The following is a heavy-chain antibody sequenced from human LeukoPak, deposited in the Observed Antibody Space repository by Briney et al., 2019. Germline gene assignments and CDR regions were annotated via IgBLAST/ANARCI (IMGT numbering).Heavy chain of an antibody. V-gene: IGHV1-2*02. CDR3: ARDPAVLLNYVEIPAHAGFDS. CDR2: INPKSGDT. Sequence: DSVKVPCKASGYTFTDYYIHWVRQAPGQGLEWMGWINPKSGDTNYAQKFQGRVTMTRDTSISTAYMELSGLTSDDTSVYYCARDPAVLLNYVEIPAHAGFDSWGLGILVTVSS. J-gene: IGHJ4*02. D-gene: IGHD2-2*01. CDR1: GYTFTDYY.